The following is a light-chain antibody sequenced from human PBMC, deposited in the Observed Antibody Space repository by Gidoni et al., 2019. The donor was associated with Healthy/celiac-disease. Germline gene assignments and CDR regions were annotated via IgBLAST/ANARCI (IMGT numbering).Light chain of an antibody. CDR2: EVS. CDR3: SSYAGRVV. Sequence: QSALTQPPSASGSPGQSVTISCTGTSSDVGGYNYVSWYQQHPGKAPKLMIYEVSQRPSGVPDRFSGSKSGNTASLTVSGLQAEDEADYYCSSYAGRVVFGGGTKLTVL. CDR1: SSDVGGYNY. J-gene: IGLJ2*01. V-gene: IGLV2-8*01.